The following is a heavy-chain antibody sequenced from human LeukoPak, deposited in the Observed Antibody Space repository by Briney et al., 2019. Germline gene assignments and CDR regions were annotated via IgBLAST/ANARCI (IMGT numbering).Heavy chain of an antibody. D-gene: IGHD2-15*01. CDR2: INSSSSYI. CDR1: GFTFSSYS. Sequence: GGSLRLSCAASGFTFSSYSMNWVRQAPGKGLEWVTSINSSSSYIYYADSVKGRFTISRDNAKNSLYLQMNSLRAEDTAVYYCARDGKYCSGGSCYSTHFDYWGQGTLVTVSS. J-gene: IGHJ4*02. V-gene: IGHV3-21*01. CDR3: ARDGKYCSGGSCYSTHFDY.